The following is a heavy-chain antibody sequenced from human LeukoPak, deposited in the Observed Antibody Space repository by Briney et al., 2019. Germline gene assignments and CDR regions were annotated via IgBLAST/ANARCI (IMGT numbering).Heavy chain of an antibody. CDR1: GFTFSSYS. CDR2: IYSGGST. Sequence: GGSLRLSCAASGFTFSSYSMNWVRQAPGKGLEWVSVIYSGGSTYYADSVKGRFTISRDNSKNNLYLQINSLRPEDTAVYFCARYDLRGALDIWGQGTMVSVSS. J-gene: IGHJ3*02. V-gene: IGHV3-53*01. D-gene: IGHD4-17*01. CDR3: ARYDLRGALDI.